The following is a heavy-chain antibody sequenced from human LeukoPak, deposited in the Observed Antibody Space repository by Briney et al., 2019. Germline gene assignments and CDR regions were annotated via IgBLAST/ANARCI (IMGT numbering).Heavy chain of an antibody. CDR3: ARGMVYASSGFDY. CDR1: GGSINNYC. J-gene: IGHJ4*02. V-gene: IGHV4-59*01. D-gene: IGHD2-8*01. CDR2: IYYSGST. Sequence: SETLSLTCTVSGGSINNYCWSWIRQPPGKGLEWIGFIYYSGSTHYNPSLKSRVTISVATSKNQFSLKLNSVTAADTAVYYCARGMVYASSGFDYWGQGTLVTVSS.